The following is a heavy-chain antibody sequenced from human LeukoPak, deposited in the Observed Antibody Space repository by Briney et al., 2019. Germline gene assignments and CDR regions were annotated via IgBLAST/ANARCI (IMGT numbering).Heavy chain of an antibody. CDR3: AKDGWSTTGTTNFDY. CDR2: VSGSGGNT. V-gene: IGHV3-23*01. CDR1: GFSFSSYG. Sequence: PGGSLRLSCAASGFSFSSYGMSWVRQAPGKGLEWASGVSGSGGNTYYADSVKGRFTISRDNSKNTLCLQMNSLRVEDTAVYYCAKDGWSTTGTTNFDYWGQGTLVTVSS. D-gene: IGHD1-1*01. J-gene: IGHJ4*02.